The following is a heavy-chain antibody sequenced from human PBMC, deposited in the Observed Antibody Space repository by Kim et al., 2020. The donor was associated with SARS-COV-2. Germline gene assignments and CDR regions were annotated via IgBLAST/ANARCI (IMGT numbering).Heavy chain of an antibody. Sequence: GGSLRLSCAASGFTFSSYAMSWVRQAPGKGLDWVSAISGSGGSTYYADSVKGRFTISRDNSKNTLYLQMNSLRAEDTAVYYCAKDRRLRYFDKSRGDAFDIWGQGTMVTVSS. D-gene: IGHD3-9*01. J-gene: IGHJ3*02. CDR3: AKDRRLRYFDKSRGDAFDI. V-gene: IGHV3-23*01. CDR2: ISGSGGST. CDR1: GFTFSSYA.